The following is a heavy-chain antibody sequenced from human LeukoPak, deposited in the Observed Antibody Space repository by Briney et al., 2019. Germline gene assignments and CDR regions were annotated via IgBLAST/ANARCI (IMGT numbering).Heavy chain of an antibody. CDR3: ARGDPLRYFDWQLDY. V-gene: IGHV4-38-2*02. CDR1: GYSISSGYY. CDR2: IYHSGST. Sequence: SETLSLTCTVSGYSISSGYYWGWIRQPPGKGLEWIGSIYHSGSTYYNPSLKSRVTISVDTSKNQFSLKLSSVTAADTAVYYCARGDPLRYFDWQLDYWGQGTLVTVSS. D-gene: IGHD3-9*01. J-gene: IGHJ4*02.